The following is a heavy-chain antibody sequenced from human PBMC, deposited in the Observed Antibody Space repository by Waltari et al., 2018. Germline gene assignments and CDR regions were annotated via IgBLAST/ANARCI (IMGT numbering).Heavy chain of an antibody. CDR2: INYSGSP. CDR3: ARRVGIGDYFDY. V-gene: IGHV4-39*01. CDR1: GDSLTSSDHF. J-gene: IGHJ4*02. Sequence: QLQLQELGPGLVQPSVTLSLTCTVSGDSLTSSDHFWAWIRQSPGTGLERIGSINYSGSPHYNPSLKSRVTISVDTSKNQFSLRLSSATAADTGVYYCARRVGIGDYFDYWGQGTLVTVSS. D-gene: IGHD2-21*01.